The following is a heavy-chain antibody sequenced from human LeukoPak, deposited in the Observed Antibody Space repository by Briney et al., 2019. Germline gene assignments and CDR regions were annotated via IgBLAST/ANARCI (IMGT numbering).Heavy chain of an antibody. CDR3: AKNGDLTTNYCFDY. CDR1: EFSVGSNY. Sequence: PGGSLRLSCAASEFSVGSNYMTWVRQAPGKGLEWVSLIYSGGSTYYADSVKGRFTISRDNSKNTLYLQMNSLRAEDTAVYYCAKNGDLTTNYCFDYWGQGTLVTVSS. D-gene: IGHD4-17*01. J-gene: IGHJ4*02. CDR2: IYSGGST. V-gene: IGHV3-66*01.